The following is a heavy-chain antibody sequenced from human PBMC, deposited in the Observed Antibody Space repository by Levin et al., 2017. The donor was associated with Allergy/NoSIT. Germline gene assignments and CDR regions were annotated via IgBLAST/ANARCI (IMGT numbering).Heavy chain of an antibody. CDR2: ISWNSGSI. Sequence: SLKISCAASGFTFDDYAMHWVRQAPGKGLQWVSGISWNSGSIGYADSVKGRFTISRDSAKNSLYLQMNSLRPEDTALYYCAKADRYSTASNYFDCWGQGTLVTVSS. CDR1: GFTFDDYA. D-gene: IGHD6-6*01. V-gene: IGHV3-9*01. J-gene: IGHJ4*02. CDR3: AKADRYSTASNYFDC.